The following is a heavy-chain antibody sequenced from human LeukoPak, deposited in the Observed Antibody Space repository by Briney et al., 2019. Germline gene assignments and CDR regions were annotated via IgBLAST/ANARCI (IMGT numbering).Heavy chain of an antibody. CDR3: AREGDSGYEIDY. V-gene: IGHV4-59*11. Sequence: SETLSLTCTVSGGSISSHYWSWIRQPPGKGLEWIGYTSHSGSTNYNPSLKSRVTVSIDTPKNQFSLRLTSVTAADTSVYFCAREGDSGYEIDYWGQGTLVTVSS. CDR1: GGSISSHY. D-gene: IGHD5-12*01. J-gene: IGHJ4*02. CDR2: TSHSGST.